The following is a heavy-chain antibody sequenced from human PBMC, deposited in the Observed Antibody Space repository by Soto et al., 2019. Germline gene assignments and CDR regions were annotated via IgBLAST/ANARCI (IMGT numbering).Heavy chain of an antibody. Sequence: QVQLVQSGAEVKKPGASVKVSCKASGYTFTSYYMHWVRQAPGQGLEWMGIINPSGGSTSYAQKCQGRVTMNRDTSTSTVYMELSSLRSEDTAVYYCARDGLYGDYGHYWGQGTLVTVSS. CDR3: ARDGLYGDYGHY. V-gene: IGHV1-46*01. D-gene: IGHD4-17*01. J-gene: IGHJ4*02. CDR2: INPSGGST. CDR1: GYTFTSYY.